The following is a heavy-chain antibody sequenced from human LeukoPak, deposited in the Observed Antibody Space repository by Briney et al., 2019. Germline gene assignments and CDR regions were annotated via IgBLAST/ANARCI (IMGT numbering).Heavy chain of an antibody. J-gene: IGHJ6*02. CDR1: GFTVSSNY. CDR3: AKWIVADYYGMDV. CDR2: ISYDGSNK. V-gene: IGHV3-30*18. D-gene: IGHD5-12*01. Sequence: GGSLRLSCAASGFTVSSNYMSWVRQAPGKGLEWVAVISYDGSNKYYADSVKGRFTISRDNSKNTLYLQMNSLRAVDTAVYYCAKWIVADYYGMDVWGQGTTVTVSS.